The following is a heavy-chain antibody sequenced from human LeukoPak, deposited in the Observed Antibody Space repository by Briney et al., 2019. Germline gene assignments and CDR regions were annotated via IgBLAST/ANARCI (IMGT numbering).Heavy chain of an antibody. J-gene: IGHJ4*02. V-gene: IGHV4-59*11. D-gene: IGHD1-26*01. Sequence: MPSETLSLTCTVSDGSISSHYWSWIRQPPGKGLEWIGYLYNSGSTNYNPSLKSRVTISRDASKNQFSLKLSSVTAADTAVYYCARVRGWELYFFDYWGQGTLVTVSS. CDR3: ARVRGWELYFFDY. CDR2: LYNSGST. CDR1: DGSISSHY.